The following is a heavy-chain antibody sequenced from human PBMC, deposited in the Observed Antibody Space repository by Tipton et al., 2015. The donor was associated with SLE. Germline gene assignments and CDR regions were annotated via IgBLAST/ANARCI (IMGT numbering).Heavy chain of an antibody. Sequence: TLSLTCAVSGGSIRSSNWWSWVRQPPGKGLEWIGETTHSGKTNYNPSPKSRVTISADTSKNQFSLKLTSVTVADTAVYYCTRGGRGDGANPFDPWGQGTLVTVSS. V-gene: IGHV4-4*02. D-gene: IGHD4/OR15-4a*01. CDR2: TTHSGKT. J-gene: IGHJ5*02. CDR1: GGSIRSSNW. CDR3: TRGGRGDGANPFDP.